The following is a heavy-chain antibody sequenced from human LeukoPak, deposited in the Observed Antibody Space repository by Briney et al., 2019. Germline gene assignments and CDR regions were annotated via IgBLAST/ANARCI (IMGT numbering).Heavy chain of an antibody. CDR3: ARDQYYDSKGWFDP. CDR2: ISYDGSNK. Sequence: GGSLRLSCAASGFTFSSYAMHWVRQAPGKGLEWVAVISYDGSNKYYADSVKGRFTISRDNSKNTLYLQMNSLRSDDTAVYYCARDQYYDSKGWFDPWGQGTLVTVSS. CDR1: GFTFSSYA. V-gene: IGHV3-30*04. J-gene: IGHJ5*02. D-gene: IGHD3-22*01.